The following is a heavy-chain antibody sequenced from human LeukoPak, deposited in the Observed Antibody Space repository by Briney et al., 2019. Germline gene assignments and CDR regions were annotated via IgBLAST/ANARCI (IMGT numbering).Heavy chain of an antibody. J-gene: IGHJ6*03. V-gene: IGHV4-4*07. D-gene: IGHD3-10*01. CDR1: GGSISSYY. CDR3: ARAHYYGSGSSFYYYYYMDV. CDR2: IYTSGST. Sequence: PSETLSLTCTVSGGSISSYYWSWIRQPAGKGLEWIGRIYTSGSTNYNPSLKSRVTMSVDTSKIQFSMKLSSVTAADTAVYYCARAHYYGSGSSFYYYYYMDVWGKGTTVTVSS.